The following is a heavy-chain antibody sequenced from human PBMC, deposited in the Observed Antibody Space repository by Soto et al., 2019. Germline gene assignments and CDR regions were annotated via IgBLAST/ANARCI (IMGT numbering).Heavy chain of an antibody. Sequence: PSETLSLTCTVSGGSISSGGYYWSWIRQHPGKGLEWIGYIYYSGSTYYNPSLKGRVTISVDTSKNQFSLKLSSVTAADTAVYYCARVDTAMVDYGMDVWGQGTTVTVSS. CDR1: GGSISSGGYY. CDR2: IYYSGST. D-gene: IGHD5-18*01. J-gene: IGHJ6*02. CDR3: ARVDTAMVDYGMDV. V-gene: IGHV4-31*03.